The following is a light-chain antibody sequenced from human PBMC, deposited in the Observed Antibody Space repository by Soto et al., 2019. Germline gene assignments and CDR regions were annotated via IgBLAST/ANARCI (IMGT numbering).Light chain of an antibody. CDR3: HQYNNWPRT. Sequence: EIVMTQSPATLSVSPGERDTISCRTSQSVSSNLAWYQQKPGQAPRLLIYDASTRATGILARFSGSGSGTEFTLTISSLQSEDFAVYYCHQYNNWPRTFGQGTKVDIK. J-gene: IGKJ1*01. CDR1: QSVSSN. CDR2: DAS. V-gene: IGKV3-15*01.